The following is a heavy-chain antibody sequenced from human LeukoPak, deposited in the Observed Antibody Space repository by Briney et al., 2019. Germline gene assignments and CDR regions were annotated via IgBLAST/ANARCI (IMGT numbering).Heavy chain of an antibody. D-gene: IGHD1-26*01. CDR1: GGSISSGGYY. J-gene: IGHJ4*02. V-gene: IGHV4-31*03. CDR3: AREFVSDGEPSEYYFDY. CDR2: IYYSGST. Sequence: PSETLSLTCTVSGGSISSGGYYWSWIRQHLGKGLEWIGYIYYSGSTYYNPSLKSRVTISVDTSKNQFSLKLSSVTAADTAVYYCAREFVSDGEPSEYYFDYWGQGTLVTVSP.